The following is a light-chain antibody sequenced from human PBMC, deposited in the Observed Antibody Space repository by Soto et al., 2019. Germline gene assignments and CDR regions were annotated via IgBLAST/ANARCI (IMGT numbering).Light chain of an antibody. J-gene: IGKJ2*03. CDR2: GAS. CDR3: QQYISYPHS. CDR1: QSVSSSY. Sequence: EIVLTQSPGTLSLSPGERATLSCRASQSVSSSYLAWYQQKPGQAPRLLIYGASSRATGIPDRFSGSGSGTDFTLTISRLEPEDFATYYCQQYISYPHSFGQGTKLEIK. V-gene: IGKV3-20*01.